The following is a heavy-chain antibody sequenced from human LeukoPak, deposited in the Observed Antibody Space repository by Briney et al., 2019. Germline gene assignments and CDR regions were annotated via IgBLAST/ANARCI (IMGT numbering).Heavy chain of an antibody. CDR2: IYYSGST. Sequence: SETLSLTCTVSGGSISSSSYYWGWIRQPTGKGLEWIGSIYYSGSTYYNPSLKSRVTISVDTSKNQFSLKLSSVTAADTAVYYCARLYHDFWSGYPAYYFDYWGQGTLVTVSS. J-gene: IGHJ4*02. CDR3: ARLYHDFWSGYPAYYFDY. D-gene: IGHD3-3*01. CDR1: GGSISSSSYY. V-gene: IGHV4-39*01.